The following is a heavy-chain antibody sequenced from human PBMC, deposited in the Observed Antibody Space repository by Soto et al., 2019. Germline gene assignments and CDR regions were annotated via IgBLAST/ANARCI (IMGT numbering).Heavy chain of an antibody. D-gene: IGHD5-18*01. CDR2: INPNSGGT. J-gene: IGHJ4*02. Sequence: ASVKVSCKASGYTFTGYYIHWVRQAPGQGLEWMGWINPNSGGTNYAQKFQGWVTMTRDTSISTAYMELSRLRSDDTAVYYCARDLDSYGYTVGYYFDYWGQGTLVTVSS. V-gene: IGHV1-2*04. CDR1: GYTFTGYY. CDR3: ARDLDSYGYTVGYYFDY.